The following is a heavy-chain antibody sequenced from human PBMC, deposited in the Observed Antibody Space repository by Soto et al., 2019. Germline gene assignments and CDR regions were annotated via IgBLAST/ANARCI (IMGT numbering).Heavy chain of an antibody. Sequence: SETLSLTCAVYGGSFSGYYWSWIRQPPGKGLEWIGYIYHSGSTYYNPSLKSRVTISVDRSKNQFSLKLSSVTAADTAVYYCARDRDGFLFDIWGQGTMVTVSS. CDR3: ARDRDGFLFDI. CDR1: GGSFSGYY. J-gene: IGHJ3*02. V-gene: IGHV4-30-2*01. D-gene: IGHD5-12*01. CDR2: IYHSGST.